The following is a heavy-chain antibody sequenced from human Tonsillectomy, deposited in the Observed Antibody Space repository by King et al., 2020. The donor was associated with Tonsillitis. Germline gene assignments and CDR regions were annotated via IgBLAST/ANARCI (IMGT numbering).Heavy chain of an antibody. J-gene: IGHJ4*02. D-gene: IGHD6-13*01. CDR2: IKSKTAGGTT. CDR1: GFTFNNAW. CDR3: TTRTAAASFDFAY. V-gene: IGHV3-15*01. Sequence: VQLVESGGGLVKPGGSLRLSCAASGFTFNNAWMSWVRQAPGKGLEWVGRIKSKTAGGTTDYAAPVKGRLTISRDDSKKTPYLQMNSLKTEDTAVYYCTTRTAAASFDFAYWGQGPLVTVSA.